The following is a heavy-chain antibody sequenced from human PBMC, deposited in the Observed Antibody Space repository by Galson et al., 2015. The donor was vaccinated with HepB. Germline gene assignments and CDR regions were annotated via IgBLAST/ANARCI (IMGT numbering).Heavy chain of an antibody. CDR3: ASTTSYSSFGYY. Sequence: QSGAEVKKPGESLKISCKGSGYSFTNYWIAWVRQMPGKGLEWMGIIYPIDSYTRYSPSFQGQVTISADKSISTAYLQWSSLKASDTAMYYCASTTSYSSFGYYWGQGTLVTVSS. CDR2: IYPIDSYT. CDR1: GYSFTNYW. V-gene: IGHV5-51*03. D-gene: IGHD6-6*01. J-gene: IGHJ4*02.